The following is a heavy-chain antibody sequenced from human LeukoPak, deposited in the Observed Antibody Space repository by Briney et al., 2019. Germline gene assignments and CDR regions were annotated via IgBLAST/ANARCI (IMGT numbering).Heavy chain of an antibody. Sequence: PGGSLRLSCAASGFTFSSYAMSWVRQAPGKGLEWVSAISGSGGSTYYADSVKGRFTISRDNSKNTLYLQMNSLRAEDTAVYYCAKVRPYVVPAAIVDAFDIWGQGTMVTVSS. CDR1: GFTFSSYA. CDR3: AKVRPYVVPAAIVDAFDI. D-gene: IGHD2-2*02. J-gene: IGHJ3*02. V-gene: IGHV3-23*01. CDR2: ISGSGGST.